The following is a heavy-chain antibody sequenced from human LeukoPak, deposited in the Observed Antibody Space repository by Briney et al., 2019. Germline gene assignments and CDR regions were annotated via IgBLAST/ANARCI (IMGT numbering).Heavy chain of an antibody. Sequence: GRSLRLSCAASGFTFSSYGMHWVRQAPGKGLEWVAVISYDGSNKYYADSVKGRFTISRDNAKNSLYLQMNSLRAEDTAVYYCKSSGSHSRYYYGMDVWGQGTTVTVSS. CDR3: KSSGSHSRYYYGMDV. J-gene: IGHJ6*02. V-gene: IGHV3-30*03. CDR1: GFTFSSYG. CDR2: ISYDGSNK. D-gene: IGHD3-10*01.